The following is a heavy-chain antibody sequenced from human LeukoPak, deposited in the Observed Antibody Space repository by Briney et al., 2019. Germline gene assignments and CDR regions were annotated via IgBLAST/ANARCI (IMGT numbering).Heavy chain of an antibody. J-gene: IGHJ4*02. CDR3: VKDDRGWFGERVNYFDY. CDR2: ISSNGGST. V-gene: IGHV3-64D*06. CDR1: GFTFITYA. D-gene: IGHD3-10*01. Sequence: PGGSQTLFCSASGFTFITYAMHWVRQAPGKGLEYVSVISSNGGSTYYADSVKGRFTISRDNSKKTLYLQMSSLRDEDTAVYYCVKDDRGWFGERVNYFDYWGQGNPVNGSS.